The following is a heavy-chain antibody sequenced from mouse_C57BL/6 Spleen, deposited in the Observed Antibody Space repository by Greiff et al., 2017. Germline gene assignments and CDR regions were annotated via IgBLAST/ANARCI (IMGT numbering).Heavy chain of an antibody. Sequence: QVQLQQSGPELVKPGASVKISCKASGYAFSSSWMNWVKQRPGKGLEWIGRIYPGDGDSNYNGKFKGKATLTADKSSSTAYMQLSSLTSEDSAVYFCARSTTVAMDYWGQGTSVTVSS. D-gene: IGHD1-1*01. J-gene: IGHJ4*01. CDR2: IYPGDGDS. CDR1: GYAFSSSW. V-gene: IGHV1-82*01. CDR3: ARSTTVAMDY.